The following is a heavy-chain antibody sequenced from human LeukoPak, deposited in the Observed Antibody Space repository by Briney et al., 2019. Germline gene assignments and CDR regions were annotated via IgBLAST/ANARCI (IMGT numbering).Heavy chain of an antibody. J-gene: IGHJ4*02. D-gene: IGHD3-16*01. V-gene: IGHV3-48*01. CDR2: ISSSSGTI. CDR3: ARGFLYYFDY. Sequence: PGGSLRLSCAASGFTFSSYSMNWVRQAPGKGLEWVSYISSSSGTIYYADSVKGRFTISRDNAKNSLYLQMNSLRADDMTAVYCARGFLYYFDYCGQGTLGPVSS. CDR1: GFTFSSYS.